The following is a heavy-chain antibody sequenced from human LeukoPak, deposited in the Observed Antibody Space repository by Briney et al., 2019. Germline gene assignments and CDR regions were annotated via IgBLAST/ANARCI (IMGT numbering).Heavy chain of an antibody. D-gene: IGHD6-13*01. V-gene: IGHV1-69*06. CDR2: IIPIFGTA. CDR1: GGTFSSYA. Sequence: ASVKVSCKASGGTFSSYAISWVRQAPGQGLEWMGGIIPIFGTANYAQKFQGGVTITADKSTSTAYMELSSLRSDDTAVYYCARDHSSSCQLFDYWGQGTLVTVSS. J-gene: IGHJ4*02. CDR3: ARDHSSSCQLFDY.